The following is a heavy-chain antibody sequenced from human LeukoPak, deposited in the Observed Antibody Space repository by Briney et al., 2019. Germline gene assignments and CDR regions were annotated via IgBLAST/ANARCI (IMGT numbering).Heavy chain of an antibody. Sequence: PGACLRLSCAASGFTFSSDWISWVRQAPGNGLESVGFIRGSGTTQYAASVRGRFTISRDDSKSIAYLQMNSLKTEDTAVYYCSRDKFYVWFDPWGQGTLVTVSS. V-gene: IGHV3-49*02. CDR3: SRDKFYVWFDP. CDR2: IRGSGTT. CDR1: GFTFSSDW. J-gene: IGHJ5*02. D-gene: IGHD3-16*01.